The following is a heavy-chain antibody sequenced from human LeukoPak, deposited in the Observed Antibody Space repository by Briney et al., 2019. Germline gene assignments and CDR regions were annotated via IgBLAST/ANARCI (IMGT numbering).Heavy chain of an antibody. Sequence: GESLKISCKGSGYSFTSYWIGWVRQMPGKGLEWMGIIYPGDSDTRYSPSFQGQVTISADKSISTAYLQWSSLKASDTAMYYCARQKAGYSYGWGWFDPWGQGTLVTVSS. CDR1: GYSFTSYW. CDR2: IYPGDSDT. D-gene: IGHD5-18*01. J-gene: IGHJ5*02. CDR3: ARQKAGYSYGWGWFDP. V-gene: IGHV5-51*01.